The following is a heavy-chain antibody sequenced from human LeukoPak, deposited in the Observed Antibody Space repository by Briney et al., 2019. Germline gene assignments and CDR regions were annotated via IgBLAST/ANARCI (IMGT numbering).Heavy chain of an antibody. CDR2: IFPCDSGT. CDR1: AYTFTNYC. Sequence: SIQISTKASAYTFTNYCISCLRRLPGKGLLGMGVIFPCDSGTSYNPSFKGQVIISADTSMKTFYLQRSSLTASDTAVYYCARLNDYGAGSLLGYWGQGKLVTVSS. D-gene: IGHD4/OR15-4a*01. V-gene: IGHV5-51*01. CDR3: ARLNDYGAGSLLGY. J-gene: IGHJ4*02.